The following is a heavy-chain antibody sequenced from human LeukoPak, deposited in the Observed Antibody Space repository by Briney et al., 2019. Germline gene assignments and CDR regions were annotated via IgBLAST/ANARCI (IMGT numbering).Heavy chain of an antibody. Sequence: GGSLRLSCAASGFTFSSYAMTWVRQAPGKGLEWVSVIYSGGSTYYADSVKGRFTISRDSSKNTLYLQMNSLRAEDTAVYYCARDHSNPYDYVWGSYYGMDVWGQGTTVTVSS. CDR1: GFTFSSYA. V-gene: IGHV3-53*01. CDR3: ARDHSNPYDYVWGSYYGMDV. CDR2: IYSGGST. J-gene: IGHJ6*02. D-gene: IGHD3-16*01.